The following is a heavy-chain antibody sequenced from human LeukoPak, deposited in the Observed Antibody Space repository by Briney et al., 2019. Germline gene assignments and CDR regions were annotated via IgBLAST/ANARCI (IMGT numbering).Heavy chain of an antibody. D-gene: IGHD3-10*01. CDR1: GGSISSSSYY. Sequence: SETLSLTCTVSGGSISSSSYYWGWIRQPPGKGLEWLGSIYYSGSTYYNPSLKSRVTISVDTSKNQFSLKLSSVTAADTAVYYCARLSGSGSYLYYFDYWGQGTLVTVSS. V-gene: IGHV4-39*01. J-gene: IGHJ4*02. CDR3: ARLSGSGSYLYYFDY. CDR2: IYYSGST.